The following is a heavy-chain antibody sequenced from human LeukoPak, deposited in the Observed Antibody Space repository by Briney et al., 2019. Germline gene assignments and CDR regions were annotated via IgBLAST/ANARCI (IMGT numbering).Heavy chain of an antibody. J-gene: IGHJ4*02. CDR2: LHYSGST. D-gene: IGHD5-24*01. Sequence: PSETLSLTCTVSGGSISSHYWGWIRQPPGKGLEWIGSLHYSGSTYHNPSLKSRITISADTSNNQFSLKLSSVAAADTAVYYCARHRDGYNRPLDYWGQGTLVTVSS. V-gene: IGHV4-39*01. CDR1: GGSISSHY. CDR3: ARHRDGYNRPLDY.